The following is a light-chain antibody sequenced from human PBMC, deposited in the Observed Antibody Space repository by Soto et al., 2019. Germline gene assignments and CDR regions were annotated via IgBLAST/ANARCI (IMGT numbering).Light chain of an antibody. Sequence: QSALTQPASVSRSPGQSITISCTGTSSDVGSYNLVSWYQQHPGKAPKLMIYEVSKRPSGVSNRFSGSKSGNTASLTISGLQAEDEADYYCCSHAGSSTFYVFGTGTKVTVL. CDR3: CSHAGSSTFYV. V-gene: IGLV2-23*02. J-gene: IGLJ1*01. CDR1: SSDVGSYNL. CDR2: EVS.